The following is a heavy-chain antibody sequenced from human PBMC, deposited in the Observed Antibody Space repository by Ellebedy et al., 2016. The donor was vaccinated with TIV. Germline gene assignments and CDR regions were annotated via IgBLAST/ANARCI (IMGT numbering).Heavy chain of an antibody. CDR3: AAEGISGSYQYDAFDI. CDR1: GASINNNNW. D-gene: IGHD1-26*01. J-gene: IGHJ3*02. V-gene: IGHV4-4*02. CDR2: IYHSGST. Sequence: MPSETLSLTCAVYGASINNNNWWWSWVRQPPGKGLEWIGEIYHSGSTNYNPSLKSRVTLSIDKSKNQFSLKLSSVTAADTAVYYCAAEGISGSYQYDAFDIWGQGTMVTVSS.